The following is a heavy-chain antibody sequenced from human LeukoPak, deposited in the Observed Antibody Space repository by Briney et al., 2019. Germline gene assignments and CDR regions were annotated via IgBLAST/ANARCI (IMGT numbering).Heavy chain of an antibody. CDR3: AKDRTPGWTAPTYFDY. D-gene: IGHD6-19*01. J-gene: IGHJ4*02. Sequence: GGSLRLSCAASGFTFSSYAMHWIRQAPGKGLEWVSAISGSGGSTYYADSVKGRFTISRDNSKNTLYLQMNSLTAEDTAVYYCAKDRTPGWTAPTYFDYWGQGTLVTVSS. CDR1: GFTFSSYA. CDR2: ISGSGGST. V-gene: IGHV3-23*01.